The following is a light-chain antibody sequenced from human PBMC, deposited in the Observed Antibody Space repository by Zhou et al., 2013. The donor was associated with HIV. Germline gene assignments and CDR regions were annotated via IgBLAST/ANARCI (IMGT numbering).Light chain of an antibody. CDR2: AAS. Sequence: DIQMTQSPSSLSASVGDRVTITCRASQSINTYLSWYQQRPGKAPKLLMYAASSLQSGVPSRFSGSGYGTFFTLTISSLQPEDFATYYCLQHHSYPPTFGQGTKVELK. V-gene: IGKV1-17*01. CDR3: LQHHSYPPT. J-gene: IGKJ1*01. CDR1: QSINTY.